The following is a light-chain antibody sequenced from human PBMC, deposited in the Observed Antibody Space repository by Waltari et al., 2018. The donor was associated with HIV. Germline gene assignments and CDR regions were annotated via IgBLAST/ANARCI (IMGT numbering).Light chain of an antibody. J-gene: IGLJ3*02. V-gene: IGLV1-44*01. CDR3: AAWDDSLNGVV. CDR1: NSTTRRNT. Sequence: QSVLPQPPSASGTPGQRVTISCSGSNSTTRRNTVHCYQQLPGTAPKLLIYTNNQRPSGVPDRFSGSKSGTSASLAISRLQSEDEADYYCAAWDDSLNGVVFGGGTRLTVL. CDR2: TNN.